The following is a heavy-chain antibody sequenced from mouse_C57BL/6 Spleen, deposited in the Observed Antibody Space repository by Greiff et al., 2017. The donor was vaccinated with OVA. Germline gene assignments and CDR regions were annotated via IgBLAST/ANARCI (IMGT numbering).Heavy chain of an antibody. CDR2: ISSGSSTI. J-gene: IGHJ1*03. Sequence: DVKLVESGGGLVKPGGSLKLSCAASGFTFSDYGMHWVRQAPEKGLEWVAYISSGSSTIYYADTVKGRFTISRDNAKNTLFLQMTSLRSEDTAMYYCARETTVVARYWYFDVWGTGTTVTVSS. CDR1: GFTFSDYG. V-gene: IGHV5-17*01. CDR3: ARETTVVARYWYFDV. D-gene: IGHD1-1*01.